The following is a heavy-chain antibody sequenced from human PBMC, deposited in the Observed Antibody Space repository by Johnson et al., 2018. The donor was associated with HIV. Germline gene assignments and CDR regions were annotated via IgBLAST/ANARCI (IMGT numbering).Heavy chain of an antibody. D-gene: IGHD2/OR15-2a*01. Sequence: QVLLVESGGGLVKPGGSLRLYCAASGFTFSSYAMHWVRQAPGKGLEWVAVISYDGSNKYYADSVKGRFTISRDNSKNTLYLQMNSLRAEDTAVYYCAKDLSYPKTRAFDIWGQGTMVTVSS. V-gene: IGHV3-30*04. CDR1: GFTFSSYA. CDR3: AKDLSYPKTRAFDI. CDR2: ISYDGSNK. J-gene: IGHJ3*02.